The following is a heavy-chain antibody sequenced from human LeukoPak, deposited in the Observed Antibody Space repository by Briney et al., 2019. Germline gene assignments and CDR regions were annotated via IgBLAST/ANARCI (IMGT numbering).Heavy chain of an antibody. CDR2: ISGSGGST. V-gene: IGHV3-23*01. CDR1: GFTFSSYA. D-gene: IGHD2-8*02. Sequence: GGSLRLSCAASGFTFSSYAMSWVRQAPGKGLERVSAISGSGGSTKYADSVKGRFTISRDNSKNTLYLQMNSLRAEDTAIYYCATYRQVLLPFESWGQGTLVTVSS. J-gene: IGHJ4*02. CDR3: ATYRQVLLPFES.